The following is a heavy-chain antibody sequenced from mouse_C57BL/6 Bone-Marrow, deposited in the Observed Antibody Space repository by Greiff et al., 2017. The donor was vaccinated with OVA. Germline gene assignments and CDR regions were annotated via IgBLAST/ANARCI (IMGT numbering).Heavy chain of an antibody. CDR2: IYWDDDK. CDR1: GFSLSTSGMG. J-gene: IGHJ4*01. Sequence: QVTLKESGPGILQSSQTLSLTCSFSGFSLSTSGMGVSWIRQPSGKGLEWLAHIYWDDDKRYNPSLKSRLTISKDTSRNQVFRKITSVDTADTATYYCARWGLRRFYAMDYWGQGTSVTVSS. CDR3: ARWGLRRFYAMDY. V-gene: IGHV8-12*01. D-gene: IGHD2-4*01.